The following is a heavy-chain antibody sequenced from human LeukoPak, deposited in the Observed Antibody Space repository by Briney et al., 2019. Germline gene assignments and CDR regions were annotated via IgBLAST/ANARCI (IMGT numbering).Heavy chain of an antibody. Sequence: GGSLRLSCAASGFTFDDYTMHWVRQVPGKGLEWVSGFTWNSDTIDYADSVKGRFTISRDNAKDSLYLQMDSLRAEDEALYYCTKGTWGSAFDIWGQGTMVTVSS. V-gene: IGHV3-9*01. CDR3: TKGTWGSAFDI. CDR2: FTWNSDTI. J-gene: IGHJ3*02. D-gene: IGHD7-27*01. CDR1: GFTFDDYT.